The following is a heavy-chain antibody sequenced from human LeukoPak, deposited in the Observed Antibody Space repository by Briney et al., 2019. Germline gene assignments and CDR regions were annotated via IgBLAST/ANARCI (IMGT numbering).Heavy chain of an antibody. CDR1: GFTFSTNS. Sequence: GGSLRLACSASGFTFSTNSMHWVRQAPGKGLEFVSAITSNGGSTYYADSVKGRFTISRDNSKNTLYLQMSSLRAEDTAVYYCVTVGMTSIWSYLRFDPRGQGTLVSVSS. V-gene: IGHV3-64D*08. CDR2: ITSNGGST. J-gene: IGHJ5*02. CDR3: VTVGMTSIWSYLRFDP. D-gene: IGHD1-26*01.